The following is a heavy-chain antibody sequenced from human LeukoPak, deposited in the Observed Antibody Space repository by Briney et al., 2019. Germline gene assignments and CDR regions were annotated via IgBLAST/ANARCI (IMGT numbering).Heavy chain of an antibody. V-gene: IGHV3-48*04. Sequence: PGGSLRLSCRASGFTFSNSWMSWVRQAPGKGLEWVSYVSSSGGTRNYAASVQGRFTISRDNARNSVYLQMDSLGVEDTAVYYCARQWNHYYMDVWGKGTTVTISS. J-gene: IGHJ6*03. D-gene: IGHD6-19*01. CDR2: VSSSGGTR. CDR3: ARQWNHYYMDV. CDR1: GFTFSNSW.